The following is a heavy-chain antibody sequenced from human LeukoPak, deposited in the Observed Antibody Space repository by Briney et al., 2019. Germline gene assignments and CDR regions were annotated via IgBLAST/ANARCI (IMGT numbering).Heavy chain of an antibody. CDR3: ARRDIAARLNWFDP. V-gene: IGHV4-39*01. CDR1: GGSISSSRYY. J-gene: IGHJ5*02. D-gene: IGHD6-6*01. CDR2: IYYSGST. Sequence: PSETPSLTCTVSGGSISSSRYYWGWIRQPPGKGLEWIGNIYYSGSTYYNPSLKSRVTISLDTSKNQFSLKLSSVTAADTAVYYCARRDIAARLNWFDPWGQGTLVTVSS.